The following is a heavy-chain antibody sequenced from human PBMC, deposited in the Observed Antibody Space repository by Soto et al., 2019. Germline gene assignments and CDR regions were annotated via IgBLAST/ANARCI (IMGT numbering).Heavy chain of an antibody. Sequence: SETLSLTCAVYGGSFSGYYWSWIRQPPGKGLEWIGEINHSGSTNYNPSLKSRVTISVDTSKNQFSLKLSSVTAADTAVYYCARWGRITIFGVVIRYYFDYWGQGTLVTVSS. CDR1: GGSFSGYY. J-gene: IGHJ4*02. V-gene: IGHV4-34*01. D-gene: IGHD3-3*01. CDR3: ARWGRITIFGVVIRYYFDY. CDR2: INHSGST.